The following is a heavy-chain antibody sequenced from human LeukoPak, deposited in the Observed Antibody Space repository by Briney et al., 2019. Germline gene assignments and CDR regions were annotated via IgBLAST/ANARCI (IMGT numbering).Heavy chain of an antibody. Sequence: GGSLRLSCAASGFTFSRYWMNWVRQAPGKGLEWVANIKQDGSEKYYVDSVKGRFTISRDNAKNSLYLQMNSLRAEDTAVYYCARDKRTWIQLGYYYYMDVWGKGTTVTVSS. D-gene: IGHD5-18*01. J-gene: IGHJ6*03. V-gene: IGHV3-7*01. CDR2: IKQDGSEK. CDR1: GFTFSRYW. CDR3: ARDKRTWIQLGYYYYMDV.